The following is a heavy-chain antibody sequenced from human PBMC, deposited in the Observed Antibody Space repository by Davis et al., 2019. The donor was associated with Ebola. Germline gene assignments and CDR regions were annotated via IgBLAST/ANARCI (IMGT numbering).Heavy chain of an antibody. V-gene: IGHV5-51*01. CDR2: IYPGDSDT. CDR3: ATYYYGSGSYYSFDY. Sequence: ESLKISCKGSGYSFTNYWIGWVRQMPGKGLEWMGMIYPGDSDTKYSPSFQGHVTISADKSISTAYLQWSSLKASDTAMYYCATYYYGSGSYYSFDYWGQGTLVTVSS. J-gene: IGHJ4*02. CDR1: GYSFTNYW. D-gene: IGHD3-10*01.